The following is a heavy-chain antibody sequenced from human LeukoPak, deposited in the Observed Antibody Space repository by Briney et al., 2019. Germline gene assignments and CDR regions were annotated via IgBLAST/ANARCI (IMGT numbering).Heavy chain of an antibody. CDR1: GFTFSNYL. CDR2: LSGGGDSR. J-gene: IGHJ4*02. V-gene: IGHV3-23*01. D-gene: IGHD3-10*01. Sequence: PGGSLRLSCVASGFTFSNYLMNWVRQAPGKGLEWVSSLSGGGDSRYYADSVMGRFTISRDNSKNTLYLQMNSLRAEDTAVYYCAKAVRSMVTGGGYFDSWGQGTLVTVSS. CDR3: AKAVRSMVTGGGYFDS.